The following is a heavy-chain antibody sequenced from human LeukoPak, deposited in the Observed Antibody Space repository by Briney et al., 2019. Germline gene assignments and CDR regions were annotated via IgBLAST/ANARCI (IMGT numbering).Heavy chain of an antibody. V-gene: IGHV1-58*01. Sequence: SVKVSCKASGFTFSNSAFQWVRQARGQHLEWIGWIVVGSDKTNYAEKFQDRVTITRDMSTNTASMELSSLRFEDTAVYYCAADDLDVGYWGQGTQVTVSS. D-gene: IGHD1-26*01. CDR1: GFTFSNSA. J-gene: IGHJ4*02. CDR3: AADDLDVGY. CDR2: IVVGSDKT.